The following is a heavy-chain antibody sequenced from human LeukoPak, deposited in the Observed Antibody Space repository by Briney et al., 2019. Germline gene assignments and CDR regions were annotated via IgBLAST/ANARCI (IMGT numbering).Heavy chain of an antibody. CDR3: ARRPPMVALDY. CDR2: IYYSGST. J-gene: IGHJ4*02. CDR1: GGSISSYY. D-gene: IGHD2-8*01. V-gene: IGHV4-59*12. Sequence: SETLSLTCTVSGGSISSYYWSWIRQPPGKGLEWIGYIYYSGSTNYNPSLKSRVTISVDTSKNQFSLKLSSVTAADTAVYYCARRPPMVALDYWGQGTLVTVSS.